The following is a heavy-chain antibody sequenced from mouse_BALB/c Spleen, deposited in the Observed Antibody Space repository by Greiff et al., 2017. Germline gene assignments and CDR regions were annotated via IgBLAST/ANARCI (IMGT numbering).Heavy chain of an antibody. CDR3: ARPRLRSYAMDY. CDR2: IYPGDGDT. CDR1: GYTFTSYW. D-gene: IGHD2-2*01. V-gene: IGHV1-87*01. J-gene: IGHJ4*01. Sequence: QVQLQQSGAELARPGASVKLSCKASGYTFTSYWMQWVKQRPGQGLEWIGAIYPGDGDTRYTQKFKGKATLTADKSSSTAYMQLSSLASEDSAVYYCARPRLRSYAMDYWGQGTSVTVSS.